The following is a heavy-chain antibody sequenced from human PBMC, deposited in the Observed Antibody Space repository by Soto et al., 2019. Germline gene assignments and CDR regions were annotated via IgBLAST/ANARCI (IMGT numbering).Heavy chain of an antibody. CDR2: IYYSGST. CDR3: ARRPSGEQGLDY. CDR1: GGSISSYY. V-gene: IGHV4-59*12. J-gene: IGHJ4*02. Sequence: SETLSLTCTVSGGSISSYYWSWIRQHPGKGLEWIGYIYYSGSTYYNPSLKSRVTISVDTSKNQFSLKLSSVTAADTAVYYCARRPSGEQGLDYWGQGTLVTVSS.